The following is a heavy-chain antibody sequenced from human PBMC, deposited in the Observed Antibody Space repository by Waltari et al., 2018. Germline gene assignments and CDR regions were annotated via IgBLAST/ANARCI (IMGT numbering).Heavy chain of an antibody. CDR1: GFTFSKHE. CDR2: VTDGGNA. CDR3: AREVGDFYNWLDS. V-gene: IGHV3-33*05. D-gene: IGHD2-21*02. Sequence: QVQLVESGGGVVQPGRSLRLSCAASGFTFSKHEMHWVRLTPGKGLEWVGVVTDGGNAFYGDSLTGRFGISRDNSRNIVYLQLNSPRVEDTGVYYCAREVGDFYNWLDSWGQGTLVTVSS. J-gene: IGHJ5*01.